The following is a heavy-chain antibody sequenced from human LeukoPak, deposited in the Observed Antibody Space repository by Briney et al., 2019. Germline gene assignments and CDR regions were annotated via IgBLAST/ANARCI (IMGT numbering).Heavy chain of an antibody. V-gene: IGHV1-69*13. D-gene: IGHD3-10*01. CDR1: GGTFSSYA. CDR3: ARDGVSGSQRHNWFDP. Sequence: GASVKVSCKASGGTFSSYAISWVRQAPGQGLEWMGGIIPIFGTANYAQKFQGRVTITADESTSTAYMELSSLRSEDTAVYYCARDGVSGSQRHNWFDPWGQGTLVTVSS. J-gene: IGHJ5*02. CDR2: IIPIFGTA.